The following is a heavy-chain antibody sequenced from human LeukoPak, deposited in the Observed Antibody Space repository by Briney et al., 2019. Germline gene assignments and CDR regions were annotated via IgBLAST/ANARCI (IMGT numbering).Heavy chain of an antibody. V-gene: IGHV3-53*05. J-gene: IGHJ5*02. D-gene: IGHD6-13*01. CDR3: ARDSSIAAAGTGGFDP. CDR1: GFTVSSNY. CDR2: IYSGGST. Sequence: PGGSLRLSCAASGFTVSSNYMSWVRQAPGKGLEWVSVIYSGGSTYYADSVKGRFTISRDNSKNTLYLQMNSLRAEDTAVYYCARDSSIAAAGTGGFDPWGQGTLVTVSS.